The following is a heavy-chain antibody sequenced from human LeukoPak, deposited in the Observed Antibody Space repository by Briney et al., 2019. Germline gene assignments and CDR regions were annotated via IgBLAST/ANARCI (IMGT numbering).Heavy chain of an antibody. D-gene: IGHD4-17*01. J-gene: IGHJ4*02. CDR2: ISVHTGNT. CDR3: ARVRSDYGDFGNY. V-gene: IGHV1-18*04. CDR1: GYSFTSYG. Sequence: ASVKVSCKASGYSFTSYGISWVRQAPGQGLEWMGRISVHTGNTNYAQKFQGRVTMTTDTSTSTAYMELRSLRSDDTAVYYCARVRSDYGDFGNYWGQGTLVTVPS.